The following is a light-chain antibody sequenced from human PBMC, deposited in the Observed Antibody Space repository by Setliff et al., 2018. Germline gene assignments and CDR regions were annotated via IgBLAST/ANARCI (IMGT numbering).Light chain of an antibody. CDR1: SSNIGSNT. V-gene: IGLV1-44*01. CDR2: SNN. J-gene: IGLJ6*01. Sequence: QSVLTQPPSASGTPGQRVTISCSGSSSNIGSNTVNWYQQLPGTAPKLLIYSNNQRPSGVSNRFSGSKSGNTASLTISGLQPEDEADYYCCSYTGTETPYVFGIGTKV. CDR3: CSYTGTETPYV.